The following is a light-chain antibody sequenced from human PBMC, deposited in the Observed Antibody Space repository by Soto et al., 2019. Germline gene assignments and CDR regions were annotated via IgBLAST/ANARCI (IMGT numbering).Light chain of an antibody. CDR3: QQDNKWPPFT. J-gene: IGKJ3*01. V-gene: IGKV3-15*01. Sequence: EIVMTQSPATLSVSPGERATLSCRASQSVSSNLAWYQQKPGQAPRLLIYGASTRATDIAARFSGSGSGTEFTLTISSLQSEDFSVYYCQQDNKWPPFTFGPGTKVEIK. CDR1: QSVSSN. CDR2: GAS.